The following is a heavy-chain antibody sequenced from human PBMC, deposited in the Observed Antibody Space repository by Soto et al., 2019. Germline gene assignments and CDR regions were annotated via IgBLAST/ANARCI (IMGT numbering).Heavy chain of an antibody. V-gene: IGHV3-74*01. D-gene: IGHD3-10*01. Sequence: EVQLVESGGGLVQPGGSLRLSCAASGFTFGNYWMHWVRQAPGKGLVWVSRVNPDGSGATYADSVKGRFTISRDNAKNTLYLQMNSRRGDDTAVYYCASDRSLWLRDYWCKRPLVTVSS. CDR3: ASDRSLWLRDY. J-gene: IGHJ4*02. CDR2: VNPDGSGA. CDR1: GFTFGNYW.